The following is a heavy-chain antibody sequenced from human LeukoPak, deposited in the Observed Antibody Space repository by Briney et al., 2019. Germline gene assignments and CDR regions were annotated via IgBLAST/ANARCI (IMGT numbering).Heavy chain of an antibody. V-gene: IGHV3-7*03. CDR2: IKNDGSES. D-gene: IGHD4-11*01. CDR1: GFNFRDHW. CDR3: AKDLYSNYGPADY. J-gene: IGHJ4*02. Sequence: GGSLRLSCAVSGFNFRDHWMDWVRQAPGKGLEWVGHIKNDGSESYYVDSLKGRFSISRDNTNNALYLQMNSLRVEDTAVYYCAKDLYSNYGPADYWGQGNLVTVSS.